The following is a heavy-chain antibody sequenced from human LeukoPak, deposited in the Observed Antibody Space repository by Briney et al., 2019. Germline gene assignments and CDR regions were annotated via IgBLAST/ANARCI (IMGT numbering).Heavy chain of an antibody. CDR2: INPNSGGT. J-gene: IGHJ5*02. Sequence: ASVTVSCKASGYTFTGYYMHWVRQAPGQGLEWMGRINPNSGGTNYAQKFQGRVTMTRDTSISTAYMELSRLRSDDTAVYYCARESITIFGVVIIRWFDPWGQGTLVTVSS. CDR3: ARESITIFGVVIIRWFDP. CDR1: GYTFTGYY. V-gene: IGHV1-2*06. D-gene: IGHD3-3*01.